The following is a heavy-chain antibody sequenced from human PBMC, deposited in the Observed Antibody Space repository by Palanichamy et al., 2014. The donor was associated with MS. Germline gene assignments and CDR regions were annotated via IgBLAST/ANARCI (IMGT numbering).Heavy chain of an antibody. J-gene: IGHJ4*02. D-gene: IGHD3-22*01. CDR2: IYYSGST. V-gene: IGHV4-39*01. CDR1: GGSISSSSYY. CDR3: ARHVISRITMIVG. Sequence: QLQLQESGPGLVKPSETLSLTCTVSGGSISSSSYYWGWIRQPPGKGLEWIGSIYYSGSTYYNPSLKSRVTISVDTSKNQFSLKLSSVTAADTAVYYCARHVISRITMIVGWGQGTLVTVSS.